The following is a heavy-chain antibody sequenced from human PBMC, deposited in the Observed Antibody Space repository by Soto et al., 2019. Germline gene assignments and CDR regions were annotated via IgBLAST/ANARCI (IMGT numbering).Heavy chain of an antibody. CDR1: GGSFSGYY. D-gene: IGHD2-8*02. Sequence: QVQLQQWGAGLLKPSETLSLTCAVYGGSFSGYYWTWIRQPPGTGLAWIGEINHSGSTNYNPSLKXRITLSXXTSKNQFSLKLTSVTAADTAVYYCARDKITGLFAYWGQGTLVTVSS. CDR2: INHSGST. CDR3: ARDKITGLFAY. V-gene: IGHV4-34*01. J-gene: IGHJ4*02.